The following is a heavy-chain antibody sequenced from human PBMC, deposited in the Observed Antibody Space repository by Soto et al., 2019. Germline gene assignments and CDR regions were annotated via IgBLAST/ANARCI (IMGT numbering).Heavy chain of an antibody. J-gene: IGHJ6*02. CDR2: INHSGST. CDR3: ARRLDV. CDR1: GASFSGYY. Sequence: QVQLQQWGAGLLKPSETLSLTCAVYGASFSGYYWRWIRQPPGKGLEWIGEINHSGSTNYNPSLKRRATFTVDTSKNQFSLNVISVTAEDTAVYYCARRLDVWGQGTTVTVSS. V-gene: IGHV4-34*01.